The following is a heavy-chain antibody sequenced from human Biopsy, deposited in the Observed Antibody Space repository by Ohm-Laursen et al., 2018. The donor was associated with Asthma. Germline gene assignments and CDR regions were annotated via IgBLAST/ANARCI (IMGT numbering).Heavy chain of an antibody. V-gene: IGHV1-24*01. Sequence: ASVKVSCKISGYSLTDLSMHWVRQAPGQGLEWMGGHDHEEGGTVNARRFQGRVTMTEDTSTDTAYMELSSLSSDDTAVYYCASDFPKDYVRCNFQFWGQGTLVTDSS. J-gene: IGHJ4*02. CDR3: ASDFPKDYVRCNFQF. CDR1: GYSLTDLS. D-gene: IGHD4-17*01. CDR2: HDHEEGGT.